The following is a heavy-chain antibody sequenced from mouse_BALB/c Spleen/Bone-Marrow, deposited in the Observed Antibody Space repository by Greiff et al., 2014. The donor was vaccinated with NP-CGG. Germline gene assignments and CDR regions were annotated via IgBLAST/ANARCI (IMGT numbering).Heavy chain of an antibody. V-gene: IGHV14-3*02. Sequence: VHVKQSGAEIVKPGASVKSSCPTSGFNIEDSYIYWMKQRPEQGLEWIGRIDPANGNTKYDPKFQGKATITVDTSSATAYLQRSSLTSEDTAVYYCARNYGSSLDYWGQGTTLTVSA. D-gene: IGHD1-1*01. CDR1: GFNIEDSY. J-gene: IGHJ2*01. CDR3: ARNYGSSLDY. CDR2: IDPANGNT.